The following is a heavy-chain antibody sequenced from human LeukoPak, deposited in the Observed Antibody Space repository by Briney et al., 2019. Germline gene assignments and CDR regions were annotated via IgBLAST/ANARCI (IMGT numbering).Heavy chain of an antibody. CDR2: ISSSSSYI. V-gene: IGHV3-21*01. CDR3: ARMVRGATYYFDY. Sequence: PGGSLRLSCAASGFTFSSYGMNWVRQAPGKGLEWVSSISSSSSYIYYADSVKGRFTISRDNAKNSLYLQMNSLRAEDTAVYYCARMVRGATYYFDYWGQGTLVTVSS. D-gene: IGHD3-10*01. CDR1: GFTFSSYG. J-gene: IGHJ4*02.